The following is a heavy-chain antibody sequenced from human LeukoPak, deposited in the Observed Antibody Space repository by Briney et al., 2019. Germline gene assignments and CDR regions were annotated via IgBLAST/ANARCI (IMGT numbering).Heavy chain of an antibody. CDR1: GFTFSNAW. CDR2: TKSKTDGGTT. J-gene: IGHJ6*02. CDR3: TTAIYYYAMDV. V-gene: IGHV3-15*07. Sequence: GGSLRLSCAASGFTFSNAWMNWVRQAPGKGLEWVGRTKSKTDGGTTDYAAPAKGRFTISRDDSKNTLYLQMNGLKTEDTAVYYCTTAIYYYAMDVWGQGTTVTVSS.